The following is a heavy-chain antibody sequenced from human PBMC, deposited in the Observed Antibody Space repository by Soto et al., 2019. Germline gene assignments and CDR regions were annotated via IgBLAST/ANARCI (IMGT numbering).Heavy chain of an antibody. V-gene: IGHV1-18*01. CDR2: INTYTGNA. Sequence: QVQLVQSGAEVKKPGASVKVSCKASGYTFTSYGIQWVRRAPGHGLEWMGWINTYTGNAIYAQKLQDRVTMTRDTATRTGYMELRSLTSDDTAVYYSGRKGCSGDCYHFDHWGRGTLVTVSS. CDR3: GRKGCSGDCYHFDH. D-gene: IGHD2-21*02. CDR1: GYTFTSYG. J-gene: IGHJ4*02.